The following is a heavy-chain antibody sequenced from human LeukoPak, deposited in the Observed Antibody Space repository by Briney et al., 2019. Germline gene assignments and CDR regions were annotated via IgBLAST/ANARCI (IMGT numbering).Heavy chain of an antibody. CDR1: GYTFTSYD. CDR2: MNPNSGNT. J-gene: IGHJ6*03. CDR3: ARALSWTTESYYYMDV. D-gene: IGHD3/OR15-3a*01. Sequence: ASVKVSCKASGYTFTSYDINWVRQATGQGLEWVGWMNPNSGNTGYAQKFQGRVTMTKNTSISTAYMDLTSLRSEDTAVYYCARALSWTTESYYYMDVWGKGTMVTVS. V-gene: IGHV1-8*01.